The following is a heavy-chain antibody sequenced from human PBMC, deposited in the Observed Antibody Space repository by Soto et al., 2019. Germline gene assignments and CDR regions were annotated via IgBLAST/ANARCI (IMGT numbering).Heavy chain of an antibody. V-gene: IGHV4-4*07. J-gene: IGHJ5*02. CDR3: VRDGTKTLRDWFDP. CDR1: GASISGYY. Sequence: SETLPLTCTVSGASISGYYWSWIRKSAGKGLEWIGRIYATGTTDYNPSLKSRVMMSVDTSKKQFSLNLRSVTAADTAVYYCVRDGTKTLRDWFDPWGQGISVTSPQ. CDR2: IYATGTT. D-gene: IGHD1-1*01.